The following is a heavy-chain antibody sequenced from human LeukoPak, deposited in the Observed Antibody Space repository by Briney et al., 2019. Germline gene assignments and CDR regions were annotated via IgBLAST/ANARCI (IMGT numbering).Heavy chain of an antibody. J-gene: IGHJ6*02. D-gene: IGHD5-18*01. CDR2: IRSKTYGGTT. V-gene: IGHV3-49*04. Sequence: SGGSLRLSCTASGFTFGDHAMSWVRQAPGKGLEWVGFIRSKTYGGTTEYAASVKGRFTISRDDPKSIAYLQMNSLKTEDTAVYYCTRGPIQQWLCYGMDVWGQGTTVTVSS. CDR1: GFTFGDHA. CDR3: TRGPIQQWLCYGMDV.